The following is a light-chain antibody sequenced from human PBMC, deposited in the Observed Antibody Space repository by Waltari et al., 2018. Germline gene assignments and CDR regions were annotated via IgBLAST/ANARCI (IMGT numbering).Light chain of an antibody. CDR2: AAS. Sequence: DIQMTQSPSSLSASVGDRVTITCRASQSISSYLYWYQQKPGKAPKLLIFAASSLESGVPSRFSGSGSGTDFTLTITSLQPEDFATYYCQQSHSAPRTFGQGTKVEIK. CDR3: QQSHSAPRT. J-gene: IGKJ1*01. V-gene: IGKV1-39*01. CDR1: QSISSY.